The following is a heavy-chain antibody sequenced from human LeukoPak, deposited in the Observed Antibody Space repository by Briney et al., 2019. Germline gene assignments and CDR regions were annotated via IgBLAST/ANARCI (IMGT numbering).Heavy chain of an antibody. CDR3: ARQCYDSSGYYWSDAFDI. Sequence: PSETLSLTCTVSGGSISSSSYYWGWIRQPPGKGLEWIGSIYYSGSTYYNPSLKSRVTISVDTSKNQFSLKLSSVTAADTAAYYCARQCYDSSGYYWSDAFDIWGQGTMVTVSS. V-gene: IGHV4-39*01. D-gene: IGHD3-22*01. J-gene: IGHJ3*02. CDR2: IYYSGST. CDR1: GGSISSSSYY.